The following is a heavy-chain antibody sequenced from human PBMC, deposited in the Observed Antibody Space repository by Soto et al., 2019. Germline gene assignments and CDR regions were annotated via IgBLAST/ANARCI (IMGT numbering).Heavy chain of an antibody. CDR3: ARHGYSYGGGYFDY. CDR1: GFTVSSNY. J-gene: IGHJ4*02. Sequence: EVQLVESGGGLVQPGGSLRLSCAASGFTVSSNYMSWVRQAPGKGLEGVSVIYSGGSAYYADSVKGRFTISRDNSKNTLYPQMNRLRAEDTAVYYCARHGYSYGGGYFDYWGQGTLVTVSS. V-gene: IGHV3-66*04. D-gene: IGHD5-18*01. CDR2: IYSGGSA.